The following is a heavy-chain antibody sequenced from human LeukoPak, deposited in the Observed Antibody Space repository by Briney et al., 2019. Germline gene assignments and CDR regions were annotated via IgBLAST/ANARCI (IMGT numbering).Heavy chain of an antibody. CDR1: TLXLNNYW. Sequence: GGSLRLSCRASTLXLNNYWMSWVRQAPGKGQEWVAHIKQDGSEKYHVDSVKGRFTISRDNAKNSLYLQMNSLRAEDTAVYYCASRAGYTGSWSAFDYWGQGTLVTVSS. J-gene: IGHJ4*02. CDR2: IKQDGSEK. D-gene: IGHD6-13*01. V-gene: IGHV3-7*05. CDR3: ASRAGYTGSWSAFDY.